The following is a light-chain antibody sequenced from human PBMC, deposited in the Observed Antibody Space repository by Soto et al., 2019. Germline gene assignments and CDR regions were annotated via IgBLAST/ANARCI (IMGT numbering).Light chain of an antibody. CDR2: DAS. CDR3: QTFNRYPLFT. J-gene: IGKJ3*01. CDR1: QGISSA. Sequence: AIQLTQSPSSLSASVGDRVTITCRASQGISSALAWYQQKPGKAPKLLIYDASSLESGVPSRFSGSGSGTDFTLPISRLQAEDFATYYCQTFNRYPLFTFGPGTKVDIK. V-gene: IGKV1-13*02.